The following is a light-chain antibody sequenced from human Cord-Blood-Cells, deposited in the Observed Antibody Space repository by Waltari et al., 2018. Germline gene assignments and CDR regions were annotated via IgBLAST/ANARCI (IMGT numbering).Light chain of an antibody. CDR1: QSISSY. CDR2: AAS. CDR3: QQSYSTPPLT. J-gene: IGKJ4*01. V-gene: IGKV1-39*01. Sequence: DIQMTQSPSSLSASVGDRVTITCRASQSISSYLNWYQQKPGKAPKLLIYAASSLQSGVPSRFNCSGFGKDFPLNNSRLQPEDFATYYCQQSYSTPPLTFGGGTKVEIK.